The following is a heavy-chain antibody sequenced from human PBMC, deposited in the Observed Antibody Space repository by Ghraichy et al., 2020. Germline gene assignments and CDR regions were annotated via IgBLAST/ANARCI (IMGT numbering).Heavy chain of an antibody. D-gene: IGHD3-22*01. Sequence: GGSLRLSCAASGFTFSSYAMSWVRQAPGKGLEWVSAISGSGGSTYYADSVKGRFTISRDNSKNTLYLQMNSLRAEDTAVYYCAKVGLHGWLLLRRSYGMDVWGQGTTVTVSS. CDR3: AKVGLHGWLLLRRSYGMDV. CDR1: GFTFSSYA. V-gene: IGHV3-23*01. CDR2: ISGSGGST. J-gene: IGHJ6*02.